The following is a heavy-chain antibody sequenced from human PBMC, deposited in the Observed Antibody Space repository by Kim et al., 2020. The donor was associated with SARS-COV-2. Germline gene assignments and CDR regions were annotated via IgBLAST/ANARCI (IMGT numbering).Heavy chain of an antibody. V-gene: IGHV3-48*02. Sequence: GGSLRLSCAASGFTFSSYSMNWVRQAPGKGLEWVSYISSSSSTIYYADSVKGRFTISRDNAKNSLYLQMNSLRDEDTAVYYCARGPWIQLWLRDSVGDYFDYWGQGTLVTVSS. CDR2: ISSSSSTI. CDR1: GFTFSSYS. J-gene: IGHJ4*02. CDR3: ARGPWIQLWLRDSVGDYFDY. D-gene: IGHD5-18*01.